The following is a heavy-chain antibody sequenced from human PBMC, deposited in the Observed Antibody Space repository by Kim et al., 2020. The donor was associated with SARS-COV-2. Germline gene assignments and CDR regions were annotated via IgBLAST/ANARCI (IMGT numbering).Heavy chain of an antibody. V-gene: IGHV3-23*01. Sequence: LSLTCAASGFTFSTYAMSWVRQAPGKGLEWVSSTGGSGGSTDYADSVKGRFIISRDNSKNTLYLQMNSLRAEDTAVYYCAKRDYYDSSGYYSWGQGT. J-gene: IGHJ4*02. CDR2: TGGSGGST. CDR1: GFTFSTYA. D-gene: IGHD3-22*01. CDR3: AKRDYYDSSGYYS.